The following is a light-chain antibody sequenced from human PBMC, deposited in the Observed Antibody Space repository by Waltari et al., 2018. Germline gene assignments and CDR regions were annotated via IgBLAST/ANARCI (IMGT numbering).Light chain of an antibody. CDR3: QSSDINQHGV. CDR2: QDT. Sequence: NFVLTQPHSVSESPGTTVTLSCTRSSGRIVRNSVQWSQQRPGSAPTTVLYQDTQRLSGGPDRFSGSVDRSSNSASLTNAGLQTEDTADYYCQSSDINQHGVFGGGTKLTVL. CDR1: SGRIVRNS. J-gene: IGLJ3*02. V-gene: IGLV6-57*03.